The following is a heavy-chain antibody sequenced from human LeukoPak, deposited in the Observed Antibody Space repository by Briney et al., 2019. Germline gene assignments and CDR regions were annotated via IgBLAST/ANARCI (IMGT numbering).Heavy chain of an antibody. D-gene: IGHD3-22*01. CDR1: GFTFSSYA. V-gene: IGHV3-23*01. Sequence: GGSLRLSCAASGFTFSSYAMSWVRQAPGKGLGWGSAISGSGGSTYYADSVKGRFTISRDNSKNTLYLQMNSLRAEDTAVYYCAAGDSSGYYPRTINWGQGTLVTVSS. CDR3: AAGDSSGYYPRTIN. CDR2: ISGSGGST. J-gene: IGHJ4*02.